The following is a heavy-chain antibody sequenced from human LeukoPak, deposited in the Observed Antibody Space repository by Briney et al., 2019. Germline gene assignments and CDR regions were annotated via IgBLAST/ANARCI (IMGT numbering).Heavy chain of an antibody. CDR3: ARAAAGGDDPFDV. D-gene: IGHD6-25*01. J-gene: IGHJ3*01. CDR1: GYTFKNYD. V-gene: IGHV1-8*01. CDR2: MNPKNDNA. Sequence: GASVKVSCKASGYTFKNYDINWVRQAPGQGLEWMAWMNPKNDNAGSAQKFQGRVSMTRDTSINTAYMELSSLRSDDTGVYYCARAAAGGDDPFDVWGQGSLIIVSS.